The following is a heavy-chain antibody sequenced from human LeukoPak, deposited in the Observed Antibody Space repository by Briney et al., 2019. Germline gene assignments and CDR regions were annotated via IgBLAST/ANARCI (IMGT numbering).Heavy chain of an antibody. V-gene: IGHV1-46*01. Sequence: ASVKVSCKASGGTFSSYTISWVRQAPGQGLEWMGIINPSGGSTSYAQKFQGRVTMTRDTSTSTVYMELSSLRSEDTAVYYCARDMGIAAAGPATDYWGQGTLVTVSS. CDR2: INPSGGST. CDR1: GGTFSSYT. CDR3: ARDMGIAAAGPATDY. J-gene: IGHJ4*02. D-gene: IGHD6-13*01.